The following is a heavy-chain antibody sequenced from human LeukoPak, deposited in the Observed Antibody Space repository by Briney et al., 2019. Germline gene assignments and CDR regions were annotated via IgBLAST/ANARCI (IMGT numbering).Heavy chain of an antibody. CDR1: GFIVNTYY. Sequence: GGSLRLSCAVSGFIVNTYYMSWVRQAPGKGLEWVSIIYSDGSTYYADSVKGRFTISRDNSKNTLYLQMNSLRAEDTAVYYCARARYSSSPPHYWGQGTLVTVSS. J-gene: IGHJ4*02. D-gene: IGHD6-6*01. CDR3: ARARYSSSPPHY. V-gene: IGHV3-53*01. CDR2: IYSDGST.